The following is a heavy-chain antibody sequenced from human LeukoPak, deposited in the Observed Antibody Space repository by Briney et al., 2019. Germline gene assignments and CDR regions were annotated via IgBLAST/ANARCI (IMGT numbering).Heavy chain of an antibody. CDR1: GGSISSYY. V-gene: IGHV4-4*07. D-gene: IGHD1-14*01. Sequence: SETLSLTCTVSGGSISSYYWSWIRQPAGKGLEWIGRIYTSGSTYYNPSLKSRVTISVDTSKNQFSLKLSSVTAADTAVYYCARDREPPAWFDPWGQGTLVTVSS. CDR2: IYTSGST. CDR3: ARDREPPAWFDP. J-gene: IGHJ5*02.